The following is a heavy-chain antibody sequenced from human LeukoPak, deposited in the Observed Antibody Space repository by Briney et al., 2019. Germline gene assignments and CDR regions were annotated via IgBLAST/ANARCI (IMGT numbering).Heavy chain of an antibody. CDR2: IFHSGST. CDR3: AGRGIVTGYFDF. D-gene: IGHD3-9*01. J-gene: IGHJ4*02. Sequence: SEPLSLTCTVSGDSITNSNFYWGWIRQSPGGGLEWIGSIFHSGSTNYNPSLKSRVTISVDTSKNQFYLRVRSVTAAETALYHCAGRGIVTGYFDFWGRGTLVTVSS. V-gene: IGHV4-39*01. CDR1: GDSITNSNFY.